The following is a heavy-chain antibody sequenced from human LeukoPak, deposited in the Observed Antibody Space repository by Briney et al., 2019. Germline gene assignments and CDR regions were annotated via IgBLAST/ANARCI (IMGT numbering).Heavy chain of an antibody. CDR3: ARDGPYSSGYPTGYFDY. J-gene: IGHJ4*02. CDR1: GFTFSSYS. CDR2: ISSSSSYI. V-gene: IGHV3-21*01. D-gene: IGHD3-22*01. Sequence: GGSLRLSCAASGFTFSSYSMNWVRQAPGKGLEWVSSISSSSSYIYYADSVKGRFTISRDNAKNPLYLQMNSLRAEDTAVYYCARDGPYSSGYPTGYFDYWGQGTLVTVSS.